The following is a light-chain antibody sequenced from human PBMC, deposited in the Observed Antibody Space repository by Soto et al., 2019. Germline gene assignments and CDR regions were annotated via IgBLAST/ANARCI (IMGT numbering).Light chain of an antibody. CDR2: AAS. CDR3: LQHNSYPWT. V-gene: IGKV1-17*03. CDR1: QGISNY. Sequence: DIQMTQSPSAMSASVGDIVTITCRASQGISNYLDWFQQKPGKVPKRLIYAASILQSGVPSRFSGSGYGTDFTLTISSLQPADFATYYCLQHNSYPWTFGQGTRVEIK. J-gene: IGKJ1*01.